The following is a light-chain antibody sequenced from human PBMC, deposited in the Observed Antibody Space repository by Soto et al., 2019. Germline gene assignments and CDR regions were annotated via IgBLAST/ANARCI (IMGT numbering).Light chain of an antibody. V-gene: IGKV3D-15*01. CDR1: QGIGDT. CDR3: QQYNSYSLLT. Sequence: EVVMTQSPATLSVSPGEGATLSCRASQGIGDTLAWYQQKPGQAPRLLIYDASNRATGIPARFSGSGSGTEFTLTISSLQPHDFATYYCQQYNSYSLLTFGGGTKVDIK. CDR2: DAS. J-gene: IGKJ4*01.